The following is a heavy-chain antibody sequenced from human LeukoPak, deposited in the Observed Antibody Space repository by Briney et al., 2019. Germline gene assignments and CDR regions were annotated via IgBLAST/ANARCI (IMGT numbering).Heavy chain of an antibody. V-gene: IGHV4-39*07. CDR3: ARDRMVRGVPRYYFDY. CDR2: IYYSGST. D-gene: IGHD3-10*01. Sequence: SETLSLTCTVSGGSISSSSYYWGWIRQPPGKGLEWIGSIYYSGSTYYNPSLKSRVTISVDTSKNQFSLKLSSVTAADTAVYYCARDRMVRGVPRYYFDYWGQGTLVTVSS. J-gene: IGHJ4*02. CDR1: GGSISSSSYY.